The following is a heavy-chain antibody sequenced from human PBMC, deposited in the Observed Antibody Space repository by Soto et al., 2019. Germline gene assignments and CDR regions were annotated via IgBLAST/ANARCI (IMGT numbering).Heavy chain of an antibody. CDR3: ARKTETTWDFDY. J-gene: IGHJ4*02. D-gene: IGHD4-4*01. CDR2: IYYSGST. Sequence: SETLSLTCTVSGGSTSSSSYYWGWIRQPPGKGLEWIGSIYYSGSTYYTPSLKSRVTISVDTSKNQFSLKLSSVTAADTAVYYCARKTETTWDFDYWGKGPRVTVSS. CDR1: GGSTSSSSYY. V-gene: IGHV4-39*01.